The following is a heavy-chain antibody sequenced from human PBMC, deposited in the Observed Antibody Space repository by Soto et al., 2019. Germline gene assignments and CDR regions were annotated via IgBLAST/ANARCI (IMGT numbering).Heavy chain of an antibody. J-gene: IGHJ5*02. CDR1: GDCVSSNSAS. D-gene: IGHD6-13*01. Sequence: SQTLSLTCAISGDCVSSNSASWNWIRHSPSRGLEWLGRTYYRSKWYNDYAVSVKSRITINPDTSKNQFSLQLNSVTPEDTAVYYCARGHGYSSSWYRDWFDPWGQGTLVTVSS. CDR3: ARGHGYSSSWYRDWFDP. CDR2: TYYRSKWYN. V-gene: IGHV6-1*01.